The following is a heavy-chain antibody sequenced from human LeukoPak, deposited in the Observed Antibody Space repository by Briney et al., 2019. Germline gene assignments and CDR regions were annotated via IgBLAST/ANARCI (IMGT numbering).Heavy chain of an antibody. Sequence: PSETLSLTCTVSGGFISSYYWSWIRQPPGKGLEWIGYIYYSGSTNYNPSLKSRVTISVDTSKNQFSLKLSSVTAADTAVYYCARIVGAQGAFDIWGQGTMVTVSS. D-gene: IGHD1-26*01. CDR1: GGFISSYY. CDR2: IYYSGST. CDR3: ARIVGAQGAFDI. J-gene: IGHJ3*02. V-gene: IGHV4-59*01.